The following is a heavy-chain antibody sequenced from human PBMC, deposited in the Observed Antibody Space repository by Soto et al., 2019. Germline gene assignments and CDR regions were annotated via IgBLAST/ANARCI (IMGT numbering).Heavy chain of an antibody. V-gene: IGHV3-66*01. CDR1: GFTVSSNY. D-gene: IGHD3-10*01. CDR2: IYSGGST. CDR3: ARDEEVRGGEAWFDP. Sequence: GGSLRLSCAASGFTVSSNYMSWVRQAPGKGLEWVSVIYSGGSTYYADSVKGRFTISRDNSKNTLYLQMNSLRAEDTAVYYCARDEEVRGGEAWFDPWGQGTLVTVSS. J-gene: IGHJ5*02.